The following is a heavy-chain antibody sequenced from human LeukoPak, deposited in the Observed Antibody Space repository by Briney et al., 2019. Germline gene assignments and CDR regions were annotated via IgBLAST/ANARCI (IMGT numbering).Heavy chain of an antibody. V-gene: IGHV1-18*01. CDR2: IGAYNGNT. D-gene: IGHD1-1*01. CDR1: GYTFTSYG. CDR3: ARGYQLGYYYYYYMDG. J-gene: IGHJ6*03. Sequence: ASVKVSCKASGYTFTSYGISWVRQAPGQGLEWMGWIGAYNGNTNYAQKLQGRVTMTTDTSTSTAYMELRSLRSDDTAVYYCARGYQLGYYYYYYMDGWGKGTTVTVSS.